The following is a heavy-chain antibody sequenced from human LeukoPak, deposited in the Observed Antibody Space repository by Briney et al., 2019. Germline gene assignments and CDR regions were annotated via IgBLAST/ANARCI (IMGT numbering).Heavy chain of an antibody. V-gene: IGHV4-59*01. CDR3: ARASITYYYYYYMGV. Sequence: PSETLSLTCTVSGGSITNYYWTWIRQPPGKGLEWIGYIHYSGSTNYNPSLKSRVTISVDTSKNQFSLKLSSVTAADTAVYYCARASITYYYYYYMGVWGKGTTVTVSS. CDR2: IHYSGST. CDR1: GGSITNYY. D-gene: IGHD1-14*01. J-gene: IGHJ6*03.